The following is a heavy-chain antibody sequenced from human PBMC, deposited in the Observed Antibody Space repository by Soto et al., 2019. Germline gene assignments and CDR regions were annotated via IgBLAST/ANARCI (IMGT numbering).Heavy chain of an antibody. CDR2: INADSGDT. Sequence: QAHLVQSGAEVRKPGASVKVSCQALEHTSTIYYIHWVRQARGQGLEWMGWINADSGDTTYAEDFRGRVTFTRDTSTSTFHMELSRLRLDDTAMYFCANRDYDILTGYLHIWGQGTLITVSS. D-gene: IGHD3-9*01. J-gene: IGHJ1*01. V-gene: IGHV1-2*02. CDR3: ANRDYDILTGYLHI. CDR1: EHTSTIYY.